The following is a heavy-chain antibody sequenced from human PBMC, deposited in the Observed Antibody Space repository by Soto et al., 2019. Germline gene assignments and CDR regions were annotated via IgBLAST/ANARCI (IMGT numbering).Heavy chain of an antibody. V-gene: IGHV5-51*01. CDR2: IYPDDSDT. J-gene: IGHJ6*02. CDR3: ARQGSTVAMYFYGMDF. Sequence: PGESLKISCKGSGYTFSSYWIAWVRQMPGKGLEWMGIIYPDDSDTRYSPSFEGHVTISADKSTNTAYLQWSSLRASDTAMYYCARQGSTVAMYFYGMDFWGQGTTVTVSS. D-gene: IGHD2-2*01. CDR1: GYTFSSYW.